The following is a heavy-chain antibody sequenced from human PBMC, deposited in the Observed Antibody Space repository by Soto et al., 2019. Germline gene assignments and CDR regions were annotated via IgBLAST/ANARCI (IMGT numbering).Heavy chain of an antibody. J-gene: IGHJ4*02. Sequence: QLQLQESGPGLVKPSETLSLTCTVSGGSISSSSYYWGWIRQPPGKGLEWIGSIYYSGSTYYNPSLKRRVTISVATSKNQFSLKLSSVTAADTAVYYCARHQVGATTTNFDYWGQGTLVTVSS. V-gene: IGHV4-39*01. CDR1: GGSISSSSYY. CDR3: ARHQVGATTTNFDY. CDR2: IYYSGST. D-gene: IGHD1-26*01.